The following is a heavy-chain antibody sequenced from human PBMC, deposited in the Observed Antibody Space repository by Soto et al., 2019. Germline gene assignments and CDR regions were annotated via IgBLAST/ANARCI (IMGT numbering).Heavy chain of an antibody. CDR1: GYTFTSYA. D-gene: IGHD6-13*01. V-gene: IGHV1-3*01. CDR2: INAGNGNT. CDR3: ARVSLHQLESDY. Sequence: ASVKVSCKASGYTFTSYAMHWVRQAPGQRLEWMGWINAGNGNTKYSQKFQGRVTITRDTSASTAYMELSSLRSEDTAVYDCARVSLHQLESDYWGQGTLVTVAS. J-gene: IGHJ4*02.